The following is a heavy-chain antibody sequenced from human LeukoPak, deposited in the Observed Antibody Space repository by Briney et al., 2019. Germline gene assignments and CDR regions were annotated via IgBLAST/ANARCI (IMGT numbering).Heavy chain of an antibody. V-gene: IGHV4-4*07. D-gene: IGHD3-9*01. CDR1: GGSISSYY. CDR2: IYISGST. J-gene: IGHJ4*02. CDR3: ARSLRYFDWLSSPRGYFDY. Sequence: SETLSLTCTVSGGSISSYYWSWLRQPAGKGLEWIGRIYISGSTNYNPSLKSRVTMSVDTSKNQFSLKLSSVTAADTAVYYCARSLRYFDWLSSPRGYFDYWGQGTLVTVSS.